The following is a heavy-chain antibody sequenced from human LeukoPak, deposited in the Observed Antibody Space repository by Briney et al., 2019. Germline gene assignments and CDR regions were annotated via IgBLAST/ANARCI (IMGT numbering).Heavy chain of an antibody. CDR2: IRSKAYTYAT. J-gene: IGHJ4*02. CDR1: GFNFSGSG. D-gene: IGHD6-13*01. CDR3: ARDSKQLAFDY. Sequence: PGGSLRLSCAASGFNFSGSGMHWVRQASGKGLEWVGRIRSKAYTYATAYAASVKGRFTISRDDSKTTAYLQMNSLKTEDTAVYYCARDSKQLAFDYWGQGTLVTVSS. V-gene: IGHV3-73*01.